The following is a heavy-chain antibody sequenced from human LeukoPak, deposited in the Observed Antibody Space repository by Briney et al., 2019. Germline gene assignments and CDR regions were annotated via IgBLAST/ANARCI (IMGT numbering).Heavy chain of an antibody. D-gene: IGHD3-16*02. J-gene: IGHJ4*02. CDR3: ARDPRDYDYVWGSYRYNY. Sequence: GGSLRLSCAASGFTFSSYSMNWVRQAPGKGLEWVSSISSSSSHIYYADSMKGRFTISRDNAKNSLYLQMNSLRAEDTAVYYCARDPRDYDYVWGSYRYNYWGQGTLVTVSS. CDR1: GFTFSSYS. V-gene: IGHV3-21*01. CDR2: ISSSSSHI.